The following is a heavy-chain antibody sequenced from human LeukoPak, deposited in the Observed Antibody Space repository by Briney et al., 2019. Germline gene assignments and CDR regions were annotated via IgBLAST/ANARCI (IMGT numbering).Heavy chain of an antibody. D-gene: IGHD3-10*01. CDR2: IYYSGST. CDR1: GGSISSYY. Sequence: SETLSLTCTVSGGSISSYYWSWIRQPPGKGLEWIGYIYYSGSTNYNPSLKSRVTISVDTSKNQFSLKLSSVTAADTAVYYCAREVMVRGGHNWFDPLGQGTLVTVSS. V-gene: IGHV4-59*01. CDR3: AREVMVRGGHNWFDP. J-gene: IGHJ5*02.